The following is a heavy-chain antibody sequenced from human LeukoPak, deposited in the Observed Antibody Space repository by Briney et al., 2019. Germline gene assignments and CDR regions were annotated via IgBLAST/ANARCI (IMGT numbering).Heavy chain of an antibody. CDR1: GGSFSGYS. J-gene: IGHJ4*02. V-gene: IGHV4-34*01. Sequence: PSETLSLTCAVYGGSFSGYSWSWIRQFPGKGLEWIGEINHSGSTNYNPSLKSRVTISVDTSKNQFSPKLSSVTAADTAVYYCARTREEIDYWGQGTLVTVSS. CDR2: INHSGST. CDR3: ARTREEIDY. D-gene: IGHD5-24*01.